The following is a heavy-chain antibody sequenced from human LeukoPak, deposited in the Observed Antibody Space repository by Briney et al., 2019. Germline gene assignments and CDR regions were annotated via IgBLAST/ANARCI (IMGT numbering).Heavy chain of an antibody. V-gene: IGHV5-51*01. CDR2: VYLGDSET. CDR3: ATLFSRNFDV. Sequence: GDSLKISCKASINTASTYWVGWGSQRPGEGREWMGLVYLGDSETRYSPSFQGQVTLSADKSSATAYLHWSSLKASDTVMYYCATLFSRNFDVWGQGTVVAVSS. D-gene: IGHD1-14*01. CDR1: INTASTYW. J-gene: IGHJ3*01.